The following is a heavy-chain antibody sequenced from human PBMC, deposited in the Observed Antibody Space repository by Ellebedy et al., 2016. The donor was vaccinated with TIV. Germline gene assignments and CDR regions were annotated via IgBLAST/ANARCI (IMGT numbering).Heavy chain of an antibody. V-gene: IGHV3-64D*06. J-gene: IGHJ4*02. CDR2: ISSDGGGT. Sequence: GESLKISCLASGFTFSNFAMHWVRQAPGKGLEYVSVISSDGGGTHYADSVKGRFTISRDNSKNTLYLQMSNLRVEDTAVYYCARGLTTGLLGFDYWGQGTLVTVSS. D-gene: IGHD4/OR15-4a*01. CDR3: ARGLTTGLLGFDY. CDR1: GFTFSNFA.